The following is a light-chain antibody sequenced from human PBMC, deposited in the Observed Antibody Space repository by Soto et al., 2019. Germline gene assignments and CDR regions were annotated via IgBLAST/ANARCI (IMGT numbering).Light chain of an antibody. Sequence: QSVLTQPASVSGSPRQSITISCTGASSDVGGYTYVSWYQQHQGKAPKLMIYEVNNRPSGVSNRFSGSKSGNTASLTISGLQAEDEADYYCSSYTSSSTLYVFGTGTKLTVL. J-gene: IGLJ1*01. V-gene: IGLV2-14*01. CDR3: SSYTSSSTLYV. CDR2: EVN. CDR1: SSDVGGYTY.